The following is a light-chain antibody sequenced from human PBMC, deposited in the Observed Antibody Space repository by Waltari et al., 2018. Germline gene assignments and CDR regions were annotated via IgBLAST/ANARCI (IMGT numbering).Light chain of an antibody. V-gene: IGKV1-39*01. CDR3: QQSYSTPRVT. Sequence: DIQMTQSPSSLSASVGDRVTITCRASQSISSYLNWHQQKPGKAPKILIYAASSLQSGVPSRFSGSGSGTDFTLTISSLQPEDFATYYCQQSYSTPRVTFGPGTKVDIK. CDR2: AAS. J-gene: IGKJ3*01. CDR1: QSISSY.